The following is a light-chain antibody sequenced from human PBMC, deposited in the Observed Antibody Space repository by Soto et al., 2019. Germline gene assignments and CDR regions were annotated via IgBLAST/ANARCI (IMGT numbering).Light chain of an antibody. J-gene: IGKJ5*01. V-gene: IGKV3-15*01. CDR1: QSVRRN. Sequence: EIVMTQSPVTLSVSPGEGATLSCRASQSVRRNLAWYQQRPGQAPRLLIYGASTRATGIPARFSGSGSGTEFTLTISSLQSEDSAVYYCQQYHKWPPITFGQGTRLEIK. CDR3: QQYHKWPPIT. CDR2: GAS.